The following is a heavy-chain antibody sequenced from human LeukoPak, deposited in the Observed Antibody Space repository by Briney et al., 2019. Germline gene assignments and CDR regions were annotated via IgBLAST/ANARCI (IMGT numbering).Heavy chain of an antibody. V-gene: IGHV4-31*03. J-gene: IGHJ6*02. CDR3: AVCDYDNYYGMDV. CDR1: GGSFSSGGYY. Sequence: SETLSLTCTVSGGSFSSGGYYWSWIRQHPGKGLEWIGYIYYSGSTYYSPSLKSRVTISVDTSENQLSLKLSSVTAADTAVYYCAVCDYDNYYGMDVWGQGTTVTVSS. D-gene: IGHD5-12*01. CDR2: IYYSGST.